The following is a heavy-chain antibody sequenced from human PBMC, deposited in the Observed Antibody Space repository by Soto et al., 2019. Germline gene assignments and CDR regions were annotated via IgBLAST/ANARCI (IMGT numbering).Heavy chain of an antibody. J-gene: IGHJ6*02. CDR3: ARDRIVVVVPYYYGMDV. CDR2: INPSGGST. CDR1: GYTFTSYY. Sequence: ASVKVSCKASGYTFTSYYMHWVRQAPGQGLEWMGIINPSGGSTSYAQKFQGRVTMTRDTSTSTAYMELSSLRSEDTAVYYCARDRIVVVVPYYYGMDVWGQGTTVTVSS. V-gene: IGHV1-46*01. D-gene: IGHD2-15*01.